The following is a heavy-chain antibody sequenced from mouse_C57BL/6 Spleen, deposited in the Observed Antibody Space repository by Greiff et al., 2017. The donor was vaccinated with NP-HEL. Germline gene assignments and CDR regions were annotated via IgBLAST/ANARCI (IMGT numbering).Heavy chain of an antibody. J-gene: IGHJ2*01. D-gene: IGHD2-3*01. V-gene: IGHV5-17*01. Sequence: EVKLVESGGGLVKPGGSLKLSCAASGFTFSDYGMHWVRQAPEKGLEWVAYISSGSSTIYYADTVKGRFTISRDNAKNTLCLQMTSLRSEDTAMYYCARRDGYFHFDYWGQGTTLTVAS. CDR1: GFTFSDYG. CDR3: ARRDGYFHFDY. CDR2: ISSGSSTI.